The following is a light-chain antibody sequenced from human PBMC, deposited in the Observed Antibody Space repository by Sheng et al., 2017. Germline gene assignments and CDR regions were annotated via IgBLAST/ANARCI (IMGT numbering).Light chain of an antibody. CDR3: MQGTYWPT. Sequence: DVVMTQSPLSLPVTLGQPASISCKSSQSLVKSAGNTFLNWFQQRPGQSPRRLIYKVSIRDSGVPDRFSGSGSGTDFTLKISRVEAEDVGVYYCMQGTYWPTFGQGTRLEIK. CDR2: KVS. V-gene: IGKV2-30*01. CDR1: QSLVKSAGNTF. J-gene: IGKJ5*01.